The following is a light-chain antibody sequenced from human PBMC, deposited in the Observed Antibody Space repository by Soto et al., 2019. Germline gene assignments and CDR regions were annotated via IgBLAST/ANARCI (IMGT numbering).Light chain of an antibody. Sequence: DIQMTQSPSSLSASVGDRVTITCQASQDISNYLNWYQQKPGKAPKLLIYDASNLETGVPSRFSGSGSGTDFTFTISSLQPEDIATYYCQQYDSLPQVTFGGGTKVEIK. J-gene: IGKJ4*01. V-gene: IGKV1-33*01. CDR1: QDISNY. CDR2: DAS. CDR3: QQYDSLPQVT.